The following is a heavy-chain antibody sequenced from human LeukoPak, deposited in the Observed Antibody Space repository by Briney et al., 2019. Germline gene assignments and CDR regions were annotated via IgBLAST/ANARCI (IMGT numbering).Heavy chain of an antibody. J-gene: IGHJ4*02. CDR1: GFTLRSYV. V-gene: IGHV3-23*01. CDR2: ISGSGDST. Sequence: AGGSLRLSCVASGFTLRSYVMNWVRQTPGKGLEWVSSISGSGDSTFYADSVKGRFSISRDNSKNTLYLQVNGLRAEDTALYYCAKDRGIISDYWGQGILVTVSS. CDR3: AKDRGIISDY. D-gene: IGHD3-10*01.